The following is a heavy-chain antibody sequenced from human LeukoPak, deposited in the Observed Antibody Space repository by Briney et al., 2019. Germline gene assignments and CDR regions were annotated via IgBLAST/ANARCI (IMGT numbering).Heavy chain of an antibody. CDR1: GGTFSSYA. V-gene: IGHV1-69*05. D-gene: IGHD2-2*01. J-gene: IGHJ5*02. CDR3: AREKTYCSSTSCNNWFDP. CDR2: IIPIFGTA. Sequence: GSSVKVSCKASGGTFSSYAISWVRQAPGQGLEWMGGIIPIFGTANYAQKFQGRVTITTDESTSTAYMELSSLRSEDTAVYYCAREKTYCSSTSCNNWFDPWGQGTLDTVSS.